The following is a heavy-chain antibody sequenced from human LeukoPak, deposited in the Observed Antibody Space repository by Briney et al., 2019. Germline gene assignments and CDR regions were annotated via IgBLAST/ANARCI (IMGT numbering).Heavy chain of an antibody. CDR1: GFMFHDYA. V-gene: IGHV3-43*02. Sequence: PGGSLRLSCAAPGFMFHDYAIHWVRQAPGKGLEWVSLISGDGGSTFYADSVKGRFTISRDNSKNSLYLQMNSLRSDDTALYYCARESGSRGWYDYWGQGTLVTVSS. CDR2: ISGDGGST. D-gene: IGHD6-19*01. CDR3: ARESGSRGWYDY. J-gene: IGHJ4*02.